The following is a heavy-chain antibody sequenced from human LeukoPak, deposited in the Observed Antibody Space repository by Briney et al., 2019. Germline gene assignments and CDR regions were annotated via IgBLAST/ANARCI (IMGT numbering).Heavy chain of an antibody. CDR2: IKQDGSEK. Sequence: GGSLRLSCAASGFTFSSYWMSWVRQAPGKGLEWVANIKQDGSEKYYVDSVKGRFTISRDNAKDSLYLQMNSLRAEDTAVYYCARNLPFTIFGVVIDYYGMDVWGQGTTVTVSS. CDR3: ARNLPFTIFGVVIDYYGMDV. J-gene: IGHJ6*02. D-gene: IGHD3-3*01. CDR1: GFTFSSYW. V-gene: IGHV3-7*01.